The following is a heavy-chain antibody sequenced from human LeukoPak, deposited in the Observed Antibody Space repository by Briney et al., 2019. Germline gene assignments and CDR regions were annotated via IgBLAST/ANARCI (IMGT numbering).Heavy chain of an antibody. CDR1: GFTFDDYA. J-gene: IGHJ5*02. Sequence: HTGGSLRLSCAASGFTFDDYAMHWVRQAPGKGLEWVSGISWNSGSIGYADSVKGRFTISRDNAKNSLYLQMNSLRAEDTAVYYCARDLLRTTMKGYSYGPHQNWFDPWGQGTLVTVSS. V-gene: IGHV3-9*01. CDR2: ISWNSGSI. D-gene: IGHD5-18*01. CDR3: ARDLLRTTMKGYSYGPHQNWFDP.